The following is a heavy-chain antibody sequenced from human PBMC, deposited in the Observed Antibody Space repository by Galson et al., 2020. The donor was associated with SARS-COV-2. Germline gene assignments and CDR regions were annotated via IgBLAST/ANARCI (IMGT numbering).Heavy chain of an antibody. CDR2: IYYSGST. J-gene: IGHJ4*02. D-gene: IGHD2-8*02. CDR3: ARGLDGTGRFNGWDY. Sequence: TLSLTSAVSGGSISSGGYSWSWIRQPPGKGLEWIGYIYYSGSTYYNPSLKSRVTISVDTSKNQFSLKLSSVTAADTAVYYCARGLDGTGRFNGWDYWGQGTLVTVSS. V-gene: IGHV4-30-4*07. CDR1: GGSISSGGYS.